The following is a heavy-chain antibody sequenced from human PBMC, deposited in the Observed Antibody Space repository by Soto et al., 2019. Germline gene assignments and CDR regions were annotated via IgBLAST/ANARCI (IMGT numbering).Heavy chain of an antibody. J-gene: IGHJ6*02. V-gene: IGHV3-23*01. D-gene: IGHD5-12*01. CDR2: ISSGGGST. CDR1: GFTFSSYA. CDR3: ARDPDYPEPLGMDV. Sequence: EVQLLESGGGLVQPGGSLRLSCAASGFTFSSYAMSWVRQAPGKGLEWVSAISSGGGSTYYADSVKGRFTISRDNSKNTLYLQMNSLRAEDTAVYYCARDPDYPEPLGMDVWGQGTTVTVSS.